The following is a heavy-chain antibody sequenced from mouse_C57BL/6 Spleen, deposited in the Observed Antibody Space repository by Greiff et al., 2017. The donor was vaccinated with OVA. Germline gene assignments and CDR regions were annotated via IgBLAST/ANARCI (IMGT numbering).Heavy chain of an antibody. CDR1: GYTFTSYW. D-gene: IGHD1-1*01. V-gene: IGHV1-61*01. Sequence: QVHVKQPGAELVRPGSSVKLSCKASGYTFTSYWMDWVKQRPGQGLEWIGNIYPSDSETHYNQKFKDKATLTVDKSSSTAYMQLSSLTSEDSAVYYCAREDYGSSAWFAYWGQGTLVTVSA. J-gene: IGHJ3*01. CDR2: IYPSDSET. CDR3: AREDYGSSAWFAY.